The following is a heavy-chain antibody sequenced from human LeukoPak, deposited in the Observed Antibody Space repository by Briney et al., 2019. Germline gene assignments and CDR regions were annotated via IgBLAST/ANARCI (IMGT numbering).Heavy chain of an antibody. CDR3: ARNPTGRYYYGSGSYNSRARYYYYMDV. D-gene: IGHD3-10*01. CDR1: GGSFSGYY. V-gene: IGHV4-34*01. J-gene: IGHJ6*03. CDR2: INHSGST. Sequence: PSETLSLTCAVYGGSFSGYYWSWIRQPPGKGLEWIGEINHSGSTNYNPSLKSRVTISVDTSKNQFSLKLSSVTAADTAVYYCARNPTGRYYYGSGSYNSRARYYYYMDVWGKGTTVTISS.